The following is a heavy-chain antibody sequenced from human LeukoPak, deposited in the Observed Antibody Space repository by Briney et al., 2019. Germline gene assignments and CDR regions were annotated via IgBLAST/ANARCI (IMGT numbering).Heavy chain of an antibody. CDR1: GFTFTSYS. V-gene: IGHV3-48*04. Sequence: GGSLRLSCAASGFTFTSYSMNWVRQAPGKGLEWVSYVSSGSRTILYADSVKGRFTISRDNAKNSLSPQMNSLRAEDTAVYYCARDLNWGFDYWGQGTLVTVSS. CDR2: VSSGSRTI. D-gene: IGHD7-27*01. CDR3: ARDLNWGFDY. J-gene: IGHJ4*02.